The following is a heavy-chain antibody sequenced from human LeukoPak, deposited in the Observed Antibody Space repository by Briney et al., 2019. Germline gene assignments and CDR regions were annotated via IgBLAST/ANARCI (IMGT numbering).Heavy chain of an antibody. D-gene: IGHD3-16*01. CDR3: IRTNRCLYEPTGQFGY. J-gene: IGHJ4*01. V-gene: IGHV1-18*01. Sequence: GASVKVSCKASGYTFTSYGISWVRQAPGQGLEWMGWISAYNGNTNYAQKLQGRVTMTTDTSTSTAYMELRSLRSDDTAVYYCIRTNRCLYEPTGQFGYLGQGTLVTVSS. CDR1: GYTFTSYG. CDR2: ISAYNGNT.